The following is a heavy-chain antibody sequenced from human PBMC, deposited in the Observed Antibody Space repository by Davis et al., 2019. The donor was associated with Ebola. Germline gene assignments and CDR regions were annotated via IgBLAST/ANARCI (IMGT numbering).Heavy chain of an antibody. Sequence: GESLKISGAASGFTFSNYAMHWVRQAPGKGLEYVSAISSSGYTTYDADSVKGRFTISRDNSKNTLYLQMGSLRGEDMAVYYCARGPFHYYGLDVWGQGTTVTVSS. CDR1: GFTFSNYA. CDR2: ISSSGYTT. V-gene: IGHV3-64*02. CDR3: ARGPFHYYGLDV. J-gene: IGHJ6*01.